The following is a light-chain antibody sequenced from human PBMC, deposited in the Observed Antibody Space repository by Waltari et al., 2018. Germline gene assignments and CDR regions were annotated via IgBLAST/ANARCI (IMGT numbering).Light chain of an antibody. J-gene: IGLJ3*02. Sequence: QSALTQPASVSGSPGQSITISCTGTSSDVGFYNYVSWYQKHPGKAPKLMIYDVSERPSGVSNRFSGSKSGNTASLTISGLQADDEADYYCNSYTGSSSWVFGGGTKLTV. CDR1: SSDVGFYNY. CDR3: NSYTGSSSWV. V-gene: IGLV2-14*01. CDR2: DVS.